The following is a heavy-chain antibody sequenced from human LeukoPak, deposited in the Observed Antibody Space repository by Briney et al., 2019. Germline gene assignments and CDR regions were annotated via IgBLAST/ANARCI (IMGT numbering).Heavy chain of an antibody. CDR2: IYPGDSDS. CDR3: AKQDAGTYGYFAY. D-gene: IGHD3-10*01. J-gene: IGHJ4*02. Sequence: GESLKISCRGSGYSFATYWIGWVRQMPGKGLEWMGIIYPGDSDSRYSPSFQGQVTMSADKSISTAYLQWSSLKASDTAMYYCAKQDAGTYGYFAYWGQGTLVTVSS. V-gene: IGHV5-51*01. CDR1: GYSFATYW.